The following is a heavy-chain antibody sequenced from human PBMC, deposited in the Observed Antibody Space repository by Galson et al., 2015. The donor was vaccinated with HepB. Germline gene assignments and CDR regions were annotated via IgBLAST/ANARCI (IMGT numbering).Heavy chain of an antibody. CDR2: ISYDGNIK. J-gene: IGHJ4*02. V-gene: IGHV3-30-3*01. CDR3: ARDLDVVVVPAPLDY. Sequence: SLRLSCATSGFTFSSFAMHWVRQAPGKGLEWVAVISYDGNIKSYAGSGKGRFTISRDNSKNTLFLQMNSLRVEDTAVYYCARDLDVVVVPAPLDYWGQGTLVTVSS. D-gene: IGHD2-2*01. CDR1: GFTFSSFA.